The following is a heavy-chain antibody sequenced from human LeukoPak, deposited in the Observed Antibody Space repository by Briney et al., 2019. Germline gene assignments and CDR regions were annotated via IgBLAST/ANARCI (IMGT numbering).Heavy chain of an antibody. Sequence: GRSLRLSCAASGFTFSSYGIHWVRQAPGKGLEWVAVISYDGSNKYYADSVKGRFTISRDNSKNTLHLRMSSLRAEDTAVYYCAKDSGGYTYIFDHWGQGTLVTVSS. V-gene: IGHV3-30*18. D-gene: IGHD5-18*01. CDR2: ISYDGSNK. J-gene: IGHJ4*02. CDR1: GFTFSSYG. CDR3: AKDSGGYTYIFDH.